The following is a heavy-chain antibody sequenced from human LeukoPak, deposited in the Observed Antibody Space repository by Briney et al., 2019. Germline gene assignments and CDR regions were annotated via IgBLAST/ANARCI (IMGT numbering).Heavy chain of an antibody. CDR1: GYTFTSYG. J-gene: IGHJ6*02. D-gene: IGHD2-2*01. CDR2: ISAYNGNT. Sequence: ASVKVSCKASGYTFTSYGISWVRQAPGQGLEWMGWISAYNGNTNYAQKLQGRVTMTTDTSTSTAYMGLRSLRSDDTAVYYCARDRDCSSTSCYLDLYYGMDVWGQGTTVTVSS. V-gene: IGHV1-18*01. CDR3: ARDRDCSSTSCYLDLYYGMDV.